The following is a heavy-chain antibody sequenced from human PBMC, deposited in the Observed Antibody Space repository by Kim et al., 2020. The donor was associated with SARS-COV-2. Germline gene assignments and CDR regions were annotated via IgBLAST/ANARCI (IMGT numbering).Heavy chain of an antibody. Sequence: SVKVSCKASGGTFSNYAVNWVRQAPGQGLEWMGRILPMVDIPNYARNFQGRLTTTADKSTSTAYMELTGLTSADTAVYYCARGGQVVIDAGEYFDP. CDR2: ILPMVDIP. CDR1: GGTFSNYA. V-gene: IGHV1-69*04. D-gene: IGHD2-21*01. J-gene: IGHJ5*02. CDR3: ARGGQVVIDAGEYFDP.